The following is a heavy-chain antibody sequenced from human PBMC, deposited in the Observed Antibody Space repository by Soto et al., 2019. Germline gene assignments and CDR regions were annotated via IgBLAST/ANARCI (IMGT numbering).Heavy chain of an antibody. V-gene: IGHV4-39*01. J-gene: IGHJ4*02. CDR3: VRHPPYGSGPGDD. Sequence: QLQLQESGPGLVKPSETLSLMCTVSGDSITSYNYYWGWIRQPPGKGLEWIGSFSYNVNTFYNPSLKSRVTISVDTSKNQLSLRLNSVTAADTATYYCVRHPPYGSGPGDDWGQGTLVTVSS. CDR2: FSYNVNT. CDR1: GDSITSYNYY. D-gene: IGHD3-10*01.